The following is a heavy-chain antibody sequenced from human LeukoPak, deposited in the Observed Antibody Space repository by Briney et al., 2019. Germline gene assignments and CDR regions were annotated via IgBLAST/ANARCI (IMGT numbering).Heavy chain of an antibody. D-gene: IGHD3-10*01. CDR3: AKLGITMVRGVISYFDY. CDR2: ISSDGSNK. CDR1: GFTFSSYA. J-gene: IGHJ4*02. Sequence: GGSLRLSCAASGFTFSSYAMHWVRQAPGKGLEWVAVISSDGSNKNYADSVKGRFTISRDNSKNTLYLQMVTLRAEDTAVYYCAKLGITMVRGVISYFDYWGQGTLVTVSS. V-gene: IGHV3-30-3*02.